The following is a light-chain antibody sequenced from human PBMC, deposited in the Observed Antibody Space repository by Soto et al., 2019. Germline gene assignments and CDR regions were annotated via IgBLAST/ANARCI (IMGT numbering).Light chain of an antibody. CDR1: SSDVGGPYDY. CDR2: EVS. J-gene: IGLJ3*02. Sequence: QSALTQPASVSGSPGQSITISCTGTSSDVGGPYDYVSWYQQYPGKAPKLIIYEVSNRPSGVSNRFSGSKSGNTASLTISGLHAEDEAAYYCLSFSPNNTLVFGGGTKLTV. CDR3: LSFSPNNTLV. V-gene: IGLV2-14*03.